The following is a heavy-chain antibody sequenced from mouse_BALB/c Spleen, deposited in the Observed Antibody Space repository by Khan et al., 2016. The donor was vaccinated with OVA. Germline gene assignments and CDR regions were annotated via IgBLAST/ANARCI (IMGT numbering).Heavy chain of an antibody. CDR2: INPRSGYT. Sequence: QVQLQQSGAELARPGASVKMSCKASGHTFTSHTMHWVKQRPGQGLEWIGYINPRSGYTQYNQKFNDKATLTADISSSTAYMQLSSLTSEDSAVYYCARRTTEYALDYWGQGTSVTVSS. D-gene: IGHD2-14*01. CDR1: GHTFTSHT. V-gene: IGHV1-4*01. J-gene: IGHJ4*01. CDR3: ARRTTEYALDY.